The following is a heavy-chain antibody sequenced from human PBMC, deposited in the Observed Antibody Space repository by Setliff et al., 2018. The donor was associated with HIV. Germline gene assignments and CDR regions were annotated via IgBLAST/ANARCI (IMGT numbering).Heavy chain of an antibody. Sequence: SETLSLTCTVSGGSISSSSYYWGWIRQPPGKGLEWIGCIYYSGRAYYNPSLQSRVTISVDTSKNQVSLKLNSMTAADTAVYFCVRGPQWLVQKGRVYYFDYWGQGALVTVSS. CDR2: IYYSGRA. D-gene: IGHD6-19*01. J-gene: IGHJ4*02. CDR3: VRGPQWLVQKGRVYYFDY. V-gene: IGHV4-39*07. CDR1: GGSISSSSYY.